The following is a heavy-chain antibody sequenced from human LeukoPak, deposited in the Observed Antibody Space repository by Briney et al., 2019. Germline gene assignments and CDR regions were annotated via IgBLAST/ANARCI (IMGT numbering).Heavy chain of an antibody. V-gene: IGHV1-69*13. D-gene: IGHD3-22*01. CDR1: GGTFSSYA. CDR3: ARRLYDSSGYYTTYFDY. CDR2: IIPIFGTA. Sequence: ASVKVSCKASGGTFSSYAISWVRQAPGQGLEWMGGIIPIFGTANYAQKFQGRVTITADESTSTAYMELSSLRSEDTAVYYCARRLYDSSGYYTTYFDYWGQGTLVTVSS. J-gene: IGHJ4*02.